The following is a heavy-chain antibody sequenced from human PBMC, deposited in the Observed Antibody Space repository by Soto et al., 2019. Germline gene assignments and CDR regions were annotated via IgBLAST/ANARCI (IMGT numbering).Heavy chain of an antibody. CDR2: ISYDGSNK. D-gene: IGHD1-26*01. J-gene: IGHJ4*02. CDR1: GFTFSSFA. Sequence: QVQLVESGGGMVQPGRSLRLSCAASGFTFSSFAVHWVRQAPGKGLEWVAVISYDGSNKYYTDSVKGRFTISRDNYKNTVYLQMNSLRPEDTAVYYCARAYPQVGSNYCDYWGRGTLVTVSS. V-gene: IGHV3-30-3*01. CDR3: ARAYPQVGSNYCDY.